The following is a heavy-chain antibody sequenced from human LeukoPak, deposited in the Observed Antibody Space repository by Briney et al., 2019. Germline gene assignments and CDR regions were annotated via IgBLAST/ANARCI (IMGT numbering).Heavy chain of an antibody. Sequence: ASVKVSCKASGYTFTSYGISWVRQAPGQGLEWMGWISAYNGNTNYAQKLQGRVTMTTDTSTSTAYMELRSLRSDDTAVYYCARPYDSSGYYYVSRSYYFDYWGQGTLVTVPS. CDR1: GYTFTSYG. V-gene: IGHV1-18*01. D-gene: IGHD3-22*01. CDR3: ARPYDSSGYYYVSRSYYFDY. J-gene: IGHJ4*02. CDR2: ISAYNGNT.